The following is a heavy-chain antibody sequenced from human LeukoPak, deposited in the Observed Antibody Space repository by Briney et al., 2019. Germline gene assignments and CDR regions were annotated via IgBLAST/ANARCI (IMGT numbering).Heavy chain of an antibody. J-gene: IGHJ6*02. Sequence: SETLSLTCTVSGGSISSYYWSWIRQPAGKGLEWIGRIYTSGSTNYNPSLKSRVTMSVDTSKNQFSLKLSSVTAADTAVYYCARDHSWSGYLYGMDVWGQGTTVTVSS. CDR2: IYTSGST. V-gene: IGHV4-4*07. D-gene: IGHD3-3*02. CDR3: ARDHSWSGYLYGMDV. CDR1: GGSISSYY.